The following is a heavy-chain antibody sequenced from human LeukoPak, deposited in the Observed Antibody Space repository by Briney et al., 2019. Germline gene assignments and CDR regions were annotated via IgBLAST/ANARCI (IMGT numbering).Heavy chain of an antibody. CDR1: GFTFSSYS. Sequence: PGGSLRLSCAASGFTFSSYSMNWVRQAPGKGLEWVSYISSGSSIIYYADSVKGRFTISRDNAKNSLYLQMNSLRAGDTAVYYCARDRDLVGATPFGYWGQGTLVTVSS. D-gene: IGHD1-26*01. CDR2: ISSGSSII. V-gene: IGHV3-48*01. J-gene: IGHJ4*02. CDR3: ARDRDLVGATPFGY.